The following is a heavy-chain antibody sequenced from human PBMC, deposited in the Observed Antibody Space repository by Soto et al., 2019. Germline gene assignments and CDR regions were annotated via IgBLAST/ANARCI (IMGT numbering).Heavy chain of an antibody. CDR3: ARWVGASNWFDP. Sequence: QVQLVQSGAEVKEPGASVKVSCKTSGYTFTGYHIHWVRQAPGQGLEWMGWINTNTGDTNYAQKFQGWVTMTRDTSINTAYVQLSRQTSDDTAVYYCARWVGASNWFDPWGQGTLVTVSS. D-gene: IGHD1-26*01. J-gene: IGHJ5*02. CDR2: INTNTGDT. V-gene: IGHV1-2*04. CDR1: GYTFTGYH.